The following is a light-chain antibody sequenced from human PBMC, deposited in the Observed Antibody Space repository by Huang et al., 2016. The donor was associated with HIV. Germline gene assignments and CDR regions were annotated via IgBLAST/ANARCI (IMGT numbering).Light chain of an antibody. CDR2: AAS. CDR3: QQTYNTPRT. CDR1: QSITNY. V-gene: IGKV1-39*01. Sequence: DIQMTQSPSSLSASVGDRVTITCRASQSITNYLNWYQQKTGTAPKVLIYAASRLQSGVPSRFSGSGSGTDFTLTISCLQPEDFATYYCQQTYNTPRTFGQGTKVEIK. J-gene: IGKJ1*01.